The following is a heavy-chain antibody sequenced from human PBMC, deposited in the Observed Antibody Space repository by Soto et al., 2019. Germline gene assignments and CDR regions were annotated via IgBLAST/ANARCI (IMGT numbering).Heavy chain of an antibody. CDR3: ARQNYYSGMDV. CDR2: ISAYNGNT. Sequence: GSVNFSCKASGYTFTSYFITWVRQAPGQGLEWMGWISAYNGNTNYAQMLQGRVTMTTDTSTATAYMEMRSLRSDDTAVYYCARQNYYSGMDVWGQGTTVTVSS. J-gene: IGHJ6*02. V-gene: IGHV1-18*01. CDR1: GYTFTSYF.